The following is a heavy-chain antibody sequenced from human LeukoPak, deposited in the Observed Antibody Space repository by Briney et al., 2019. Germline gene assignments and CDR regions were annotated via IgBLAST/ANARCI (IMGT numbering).Heavy chain of an antibody. Sequence: SETLSLTCTVSGDSISSGSYYWSWIRQPAGKGLEWIGSIYYSGSTYYNPSLKSRVTISVDTSKNQFSLKLRSVTAADTAVYYCARVGGITMIVVLITDAFDIWGQGTMVTVSS. CDR2: IYYSGST. V-gene: IGHV4-39*07. J-gene: IGHJ3*02. D-gene: IGHD3-22*01. CDR1: GDSISSGSYY. CDR3: ARVGGITMIVVLITDAFDI.